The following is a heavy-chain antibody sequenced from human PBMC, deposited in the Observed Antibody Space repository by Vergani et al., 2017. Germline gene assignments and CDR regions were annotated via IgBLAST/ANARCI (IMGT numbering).Heavy chain of an antibody. D-gene: IGHD3-10*01. CDR3: ARDPDYYGSGANMDV. J-gene: IGHJ6*03. Sequence: QVQLQESGPGLVKPSQTLSLTCTVSGGPISSGSYYWSWIRQPAGKGLEWIGRIYSSGSTNHNPSLKSRVAISVDTSKNQFSLKLSSVTAADTAVYYCARDPDYYGSGANMDVWGKGP. V-gene: IGHV4-61*02. CDR2: IYSSGST. CDR1: GGPISSGSYY.